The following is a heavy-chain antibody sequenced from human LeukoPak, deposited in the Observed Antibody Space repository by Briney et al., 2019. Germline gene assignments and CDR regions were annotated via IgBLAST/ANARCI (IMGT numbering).Heavy chain of an antibody. CDR3: ARAGIVGVVPFFDY. V-gene: IGHV3-30-3*01. D-gene: IGHD1-26*01. J-gene: IGHJ4*02. CDR2: ISYDGSNK. CDR1: GFTFSSYA. Sequence: GRSLRLSCAASGFTFSSYAMHWVRQAPGKGLEWVAVISYDGSNKYYADSVRGRFTISRDNSKNTLYLQVNSLRAEDTAVYYCARAGIVGVVPFFDYWGQGTLVTVSS.